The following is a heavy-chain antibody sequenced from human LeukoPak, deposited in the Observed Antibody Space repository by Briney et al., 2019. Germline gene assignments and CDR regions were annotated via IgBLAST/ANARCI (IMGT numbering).Heavy chain of an antibody. CDR3: ARGAHVIGYSYYVDY. V-gene: IGHV1-18*01. CDR2: ISTYSSAT. D-gene: IGHD5-18*01. CDR1: VCTFTTYV. J-gene: IGHJ4*02. Sequence: GASVTVSCKPSVCTFTTYVITWVRQAPGQGLQWLGWISTYSSATYYPQTLQDRLTMTTDTSPYTGYMELRGLRSADTGVYYCARGAHVIGYSYYVDYWGQGTLVTVSS.